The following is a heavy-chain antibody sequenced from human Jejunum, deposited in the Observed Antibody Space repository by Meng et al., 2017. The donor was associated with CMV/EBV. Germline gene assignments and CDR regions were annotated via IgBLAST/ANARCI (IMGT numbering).Heavy chain of an antibody. D-gene: IGHD3-10*01. CDR3: AAEVAVRNYFSYGMDV. CDR2: GYSAGMT. J-gene: IGHJ6*02. CDR1: FSVNSNF. V-gene: IGHV3-66*02. Sequence: FSVNSNFMPWVRQAPGKGLEWVAVGYSAGMTYYADSVKGRFTISRDNSKNTMFLQMNGLRLEDTAMYYCAAEVAVRNYFSYGMDVWGQGTTVTVSS.